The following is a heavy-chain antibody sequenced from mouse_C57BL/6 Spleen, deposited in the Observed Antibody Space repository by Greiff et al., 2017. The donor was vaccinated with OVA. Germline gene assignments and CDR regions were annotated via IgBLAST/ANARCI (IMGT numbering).Heavy chain of an antibody. CDR3: ARSLYYHYFDY. D-gene: IGHD1-1*01. V-gene: IGHV1-69*01. CDR1: GYTFTSYW. Sequence: QVQLQQPGAELVMPGASVKLSCKASGYTFTSYWMHWVKQRPGQGLEWIGEIDPSDSYTNYNQKFKGKSTLTVDKSSSTAYMQLSSLTSEDSAVYYCARSLYYHYFDYWGQGTTLTVSS. CDR2: IDPSDSYT. J-gene: IGHJ2*01.